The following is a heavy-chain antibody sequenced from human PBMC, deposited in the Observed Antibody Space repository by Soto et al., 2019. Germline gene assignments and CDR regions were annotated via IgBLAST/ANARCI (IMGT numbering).Heavy chain of an antibody. J-gene: IGHJ6*02. V-gene: IGHV1-46*01. Sequence: QVQLVQSGAAVKKPGASVKVSCKASGYTFTSYYMHWVRQAPGQGLAWMGIINPSGGSTSYAQKFQGRVTMTRDTPTSTVYMELSSRRSEDTAVYYCARRVASRPELNEDGMDGWGQVNTVTVAS. CDR1: GYTFTSYY. D-gene: IGHD6-6*01. CDR2: INPSGGST. CDR3: ARRVASRPELNEDGMDG.